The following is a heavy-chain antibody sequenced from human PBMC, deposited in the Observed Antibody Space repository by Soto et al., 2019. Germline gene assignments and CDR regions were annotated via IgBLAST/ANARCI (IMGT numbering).Heavy chain of an antibody. D-gene: IGHD2-2*01. J-gene: IGHJ6*02. V-gene: IGHV5-51*01. Sequence: ESLKISCRGSGYSFTNYWIGWVRQMPGKGLEWMGIIYPGDSDTRYSPSFQGQATISADKSISTAYLQWSSLKASDTAMYYCARRARYAGGAYGMDGFCQGSRGTV. CDR2: IYPGDSDT. CDR1: GYSFTNYW. CDR3: ARRARYAGGAYGMDG.